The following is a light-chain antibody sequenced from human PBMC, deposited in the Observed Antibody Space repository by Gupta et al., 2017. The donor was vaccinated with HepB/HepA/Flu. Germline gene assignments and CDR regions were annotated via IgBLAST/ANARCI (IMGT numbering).Light chain of an antibody. CDR3: QQYNNGHPTIT. CDR1: QSVSRN. V-gene: IGKV3-15*01. Sequence: VMTQSPATLSVSPGERATLSCRASQSVSRNLAWYQQKPGQAPRLLIYGASTRATGIPARFSGSGSGTEFTLTISSRQSEDFAVYYCQQYNNGHPTITFGGGTKVEIK. CDR2: GAS. J-gene: IGKJ4*01.